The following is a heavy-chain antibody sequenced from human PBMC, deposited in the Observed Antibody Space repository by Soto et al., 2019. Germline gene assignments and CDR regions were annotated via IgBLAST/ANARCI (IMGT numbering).Heavy chain of an antibody. CDR1: GFTFSSYA. Sequence: LRLSCAASGFTFSSYAMHWVRQAPGKGLEWVAVISYDGSNKYYADSVKGRFTISRDNSKNTLYLQMNSLRAEDTAVYYCAAGFGELPDYWGRGTLVTVS. CDR3: AAGFGELPDY. CDR2: ISYDGSNK. V-gene: IGHV3-30-3*01. D-gene: IGHD3-10*01. J-gene: IGHJ4*02.